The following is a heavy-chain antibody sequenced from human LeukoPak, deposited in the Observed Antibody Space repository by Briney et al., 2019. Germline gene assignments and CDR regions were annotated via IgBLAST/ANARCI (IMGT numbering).Heavy chain of an antibody. Sequence: GGSLTLSCAATVFSFPTYAMNWVRQARGKGLEWVSSSDSSRSYIFYADSVKGRFTISRDNAKNSLYLQMSSLRAEDTAVYCSVRQARHGLAVWGKGTTLSVSS. J-gene: IGHJ6*04. V-gene: IGHV3-21*01. CDR3: VRQARHGLAV. CDR1: VFSFPTYA. CDR2: SDSSRSYI.